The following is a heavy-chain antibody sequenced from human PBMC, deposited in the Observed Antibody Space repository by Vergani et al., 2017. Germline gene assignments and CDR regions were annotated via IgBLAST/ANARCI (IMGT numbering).Heavy chain of an antibody. V-gene: IGHV5-51*01. D-gene: IGHD2-15*01. Sequence: EVQLVQSGAEVKKPGESLKISCKGSGYSFTSYWIGWVRQMPGKGLEWMGIIYPGDSDTRYSPSFQGQVTISAETSISTAYLQWSSLTASDTAMYYCARRSGGYCSGGSCYMGWYFDLWGRGTLVTVSS. J-gene: IGHJ2*01. CDR1: GYSFTSYW. CDR3: ARRSGGYCSGGSCYMGWYFDL. CDR2: IYPGDSDT.